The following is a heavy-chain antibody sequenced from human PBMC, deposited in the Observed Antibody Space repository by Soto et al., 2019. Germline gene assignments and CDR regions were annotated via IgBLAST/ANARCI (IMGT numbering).Heavy chain of an antibody. J-gene: IGHJ5*02. CDR1: GGTFSSYA. D-gene: IGHD3-22*01. Sequence: QVQLVQSGAEVKKPGSSVKVSCKASGGTFSSYAITWVRQAPGQGLEWMGGIIPIFGTANYAQKFQGRVTITADESTSTACMELCSLRSEDTAVYYCARDRGPSSGYYPFWFDPWGQGTLVTVSS. CDR3: ARDRGPSSGYYPFWFDP. V-gene: IGHV1-69*12. CDR2: IIPIFGTA.